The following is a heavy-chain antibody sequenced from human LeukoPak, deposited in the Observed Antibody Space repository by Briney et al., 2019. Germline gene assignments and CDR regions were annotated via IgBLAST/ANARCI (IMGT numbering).Heavy chain of an antibody. CDR2: IYYSGSS. CDR3: ARHVSASAMMHYFDY. J-gene: IGHJ4*02. CDR1: GASIRSGRNY. Sequence: SETLSLTCNVSGASIRSGRNYWGCIRQSPGKGLECIGSIYYSGSSSYNPSLQSRVSISVDTSKNHISLKVFSLTAADTALYYCARHVSASAMMHYFDYWRQGNLVTVSS. V-gene: IGHV4-39*01. D-gene: IGHD5-18*01.